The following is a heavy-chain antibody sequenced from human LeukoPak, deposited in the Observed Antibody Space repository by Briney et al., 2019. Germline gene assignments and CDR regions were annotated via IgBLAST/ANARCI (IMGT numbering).Heavy chain of an antibody. CDR1: GFTFSSYE. D-gene: IGHD5-18*01. V-gene: IGHV3-48*03. J-gene: IGHJ4*02. CDR2: ISSSGSTI. CDR3: ARDRALSGYSYGYTDY. Sequence: PGGSLRLSCAASGFTFSSYEMNWVRQAPGKGLEWVSYISSSGSTIYYADSVKGRFTISRDNAKNSLYLQMNSLRAEDTAVYYCARDRALSGYSYGYTDYWGQGTLVTVSS.